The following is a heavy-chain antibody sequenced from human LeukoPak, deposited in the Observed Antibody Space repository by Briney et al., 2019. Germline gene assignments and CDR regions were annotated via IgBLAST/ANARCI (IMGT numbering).Heavy chain of an antibody. CDR2: ISSSRSTI. CDR3: ARGGPYYYDSSGFDY. J-gene: IGHJ4*02. CDR1: GFTFSSYS. V-gene: IGHV3-48*04. Sequence: GGSLRLSCAASGFTFSSYSMNWVRQAPGKGLEWVSYISSSRSTIYYADSVKGRFTISRDNAKNSLYLQMNSLRAEDTAVYYCARGGPYYYDSSGFDYWGQGTLVTVSS. D-gene: IGHD3-22*01.